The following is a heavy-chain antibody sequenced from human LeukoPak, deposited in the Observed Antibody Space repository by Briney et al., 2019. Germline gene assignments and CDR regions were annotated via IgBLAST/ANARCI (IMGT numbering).Heavy chain of an antibody. Sequence: ASVKVSCKTSGYTFSNYGISWVRQAPGQGLEWMGWITAYNGNRLYAQRFQGRVTMTTDTPTSTAYMELRSLRSDDTAVYFCARVLGSRYYYDSSGYLDSWGQGTLVIVSS. J-gene: IGHJ4*02. D-gene: IGHD3-22*01. CDR1: GYTFSNYG. CDR3: ARVLGSRYYYDSSGYLDS. V-gene: IGHV1-18*01. CDR2: ITAYNGNR.